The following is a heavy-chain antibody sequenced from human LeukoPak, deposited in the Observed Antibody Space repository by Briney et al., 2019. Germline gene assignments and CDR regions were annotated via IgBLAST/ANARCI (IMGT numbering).Heavy chain of an antibody. V-gene: IGHV1-18*01. CDR1: GYTFTSYG. CDR3: ARVQGFAVRTGGLADILTGYQIPRALDI. CDR2: ISAYNGNT. Sequence: ASVKVSCKASGYTFTSYGISWVRQAPGQGLEWMGWISAYNGNTNYAQKLQGRVTMTTDTSTSTAYMELRSLRSDDTAVYYCARVQGFAVRTGGLADILTGYQIPRALDIWGQGTMVTVSS. D-gene: IGHD3-9*01. J-gene: IGHJ3*02.